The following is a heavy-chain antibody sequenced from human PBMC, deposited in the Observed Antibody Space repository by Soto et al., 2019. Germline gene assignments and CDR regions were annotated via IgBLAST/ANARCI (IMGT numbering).Heavy chain of an antibody. Sequence: LSLTCTVSGGSVSNSNYYWGWIRQSPGKGLEWIGSVYYRGRSYSKSSVKSRVTISVDTSKNQFSLNLNSVTASDTAVYFCVSQRTSVLTQAYFDYWGPGALVTVSS. D-gene: IGHD2-8*01. CDR1: GGSVSNSNYY. J-gene: IGHJ4*02. CDR3: VSQRTSVLTQAYFDY. V-gene: IGHV4-39*01. CDR2: VYYRGRS.